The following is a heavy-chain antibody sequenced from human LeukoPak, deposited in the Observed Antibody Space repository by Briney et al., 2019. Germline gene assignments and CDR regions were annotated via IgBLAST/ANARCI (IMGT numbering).Heavy chain of an antibody. V-gene: IGHV4-59*01. J-gene: IGHJ4*02. CDR2: IYYSGST. CDR1: GGSISSYY. Sequence: NPSETLSLTCTVSGGSISSYYWSWIRQPPGKGLEWIGHIYYSGSTNYNPSLKSRVTISVDTSKNQFSLKLSSVTAADTAVYYCARTEDTAMAFDYWGQGTLVTVSS. CDR3: ARTEDTAMAFDY. D-gene: IGHD5-18*01.